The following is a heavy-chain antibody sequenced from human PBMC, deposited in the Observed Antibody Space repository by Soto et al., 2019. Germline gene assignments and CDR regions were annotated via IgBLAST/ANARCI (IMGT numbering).Heavy chain of an antibody. CDR3: ARIRQLLFVS. D-gene: IGHD2-2*01. CDR2: IGGTGNTT. CDR1: GFTFRVYT. Sequence: VHLSESGGALVQPGGSLRLSCAASGFTFRVYTMSWFRQAPGGGLEWVPAIGGTGNTTYYADSVKGRFTIARDNSRDTLYRQMTSLRVEDTSVYYWARIRQLLFVSWGQGTLVSVSS. J-gene: IGHJ4*02. V-gene: IGHV3-23*01.